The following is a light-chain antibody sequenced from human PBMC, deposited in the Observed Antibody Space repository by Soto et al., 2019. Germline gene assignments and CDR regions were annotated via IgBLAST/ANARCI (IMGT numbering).Light chain of an antibody. J-gene: IGLJ2*01. V-gene: IGLV3-1*01. Sequence: SYELTQPPSVSVSPGQTASITCSGAKLGDKYAWWYQQKAGQSPVLVIYQDTKRPSGIPERFSGSNSGNTATLTISGTQGMDEADYYCQAWDSSTAYVVFGGGTKLTVL. CDR3: QAWDSSTAYVV. CDR1: KLGDKY. CDR2: QDT.